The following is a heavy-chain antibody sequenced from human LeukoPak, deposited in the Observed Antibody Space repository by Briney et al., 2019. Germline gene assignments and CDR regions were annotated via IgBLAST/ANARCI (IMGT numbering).Heavy chain of an antibody. Sequence: GASVNVSCKASGGTFSSYAISWVLQAPGQGLEWMGGIIPIFGTANYAQKFQGRVTITADESTSTAYMELSSLRSEDTAVYYCARASRDGYRNWFDPWGQGTLVTVSS. CDR1: GGTFSSYA. CDR2: IIPIFGTA. V-gene: IGHV1-69*13. CDR3: ARASRDGYRNWFDP. D-gene: IGHD5-24*01. J-gene: IGHJ5*02.